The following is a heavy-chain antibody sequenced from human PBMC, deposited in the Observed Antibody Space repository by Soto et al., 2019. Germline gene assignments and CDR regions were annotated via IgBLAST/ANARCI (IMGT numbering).Heavy chain of an antibody. Sequence: QVQLVQSGAEVKKPGASVKVTFKAYGYTFTSCDINWVRQATGQGLEWMGWMKPNSGNTGYAQKFQGRVTMTRNTSISTAYMELSSLRSEDTAVSYCAREKTSYGMDVWGQGTTVTLSS. V-gene: IGHV1-8*01. CDR1: GYTFTSCD. J-gene: IGHJ6*02. CDR2: MKPNSGNT. CDR3: AREKTSYGMDV.